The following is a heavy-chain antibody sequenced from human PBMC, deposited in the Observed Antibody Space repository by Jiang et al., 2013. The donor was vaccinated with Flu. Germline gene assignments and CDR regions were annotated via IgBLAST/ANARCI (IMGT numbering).Heavy chain of an antibody. V-gene: IGHV4-59*01. CDR3: ARDQGYGSGSYLNWFDP. D-gene: IGHD3-10*01. CDR1: GGSISSYY. Sequence: LLKPSETLSLTCTVSGGSISSYYWSWIRQPPGKGLEWIGYIYYSGSTNYNPSLKSRVTISVDTSKNQFSLKLSSVTAADTAVYYCARDQGYGSGSYLNWFDPWGQGTLVTVSS. CDR2: IYYSGST. J-gene: IGHJ5*02.